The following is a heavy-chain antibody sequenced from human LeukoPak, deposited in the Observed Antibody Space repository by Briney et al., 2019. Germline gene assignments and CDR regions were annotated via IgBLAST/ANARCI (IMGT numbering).Heavy chain of an antibody. V-gene: IGHV4-59*01. Sequence: PSETLSLTCTVSGGSISGYYWTWSRQPPGKGLEWIGYIYYSGSTNYHPSLKSRVTLSVDTSKKQFSLKLSSVTAADTAVYYCARHITMVRGVIRPNDYWGQGTLVTVSS. CDR1: GGSISGYY. D-gene: IGHD3-10*01. CDR2: IYYSGST. J-gene: IGHJ4*02. CDR3: ARHITMVRGVIRPNDY.